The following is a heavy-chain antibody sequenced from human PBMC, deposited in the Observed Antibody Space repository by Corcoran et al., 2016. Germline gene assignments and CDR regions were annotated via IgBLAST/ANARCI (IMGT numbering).Heavy chain of an antibody. CDR3: ARTLAYCGGYCYPFDY. Sequence: QVQLVQSGAEVKKPGASVKVSCKASGYTFTSYAMHWVRQAPGQRLEWMGWINAGNGNTKYSQKFQGRVTITRDTSASTASMELSSLRSEDTAVYYCARTLAYCGGYCYPFDYWGQGTLGTV. V-gene: IGHV1-3*01. J-gene: IGHJ4*02. CDR1: GYTFTSYA. D-gene: IGHD2-21*02. CDR2: INAGNGNT.